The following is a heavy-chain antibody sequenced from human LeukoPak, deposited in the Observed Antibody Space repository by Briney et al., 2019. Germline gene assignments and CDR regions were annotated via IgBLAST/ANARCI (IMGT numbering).Heavy chain of an antibody. CDR2: INGNGAST. J-gene: IGHJ4*02. CDR3: AKDQTYSYYYLDS. CDR1: GFSFNDHA. Sequence: GGSLRLSCAASGFSFNDHAMSWVRQAPGKGLEWVSGINGNGASTYYSDSVKGRFTISRDNSKNTVYLRMSSLRADDTATYYCAKDQTYSYYYLDSWGQRALVTVSS. D-gene: IGHD5-18*01. V-gene: IGHV3-23*01.